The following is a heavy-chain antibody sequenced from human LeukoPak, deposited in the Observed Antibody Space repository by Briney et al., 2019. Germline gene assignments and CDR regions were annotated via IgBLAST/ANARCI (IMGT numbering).Heavy chain of an antibody. J-gene: IGHJ4*02. Sequence: SETLSLTCTVSDYSISSGYFWTWIRQPPGKGLEWIGSIFHTGSSYYNPSLKSPVAISVDTPKNQFSLELSSVTAADTAVYYCARPTTGPATQGYDSWGQGILVTVAS. V-gene: IGHV4-38-2*02. CDR2: IFHTGSS. CDR1: DYSISSGYF. D-gene: IGHD1-1*01. CDR3: ARPTTGPATQGYDS.